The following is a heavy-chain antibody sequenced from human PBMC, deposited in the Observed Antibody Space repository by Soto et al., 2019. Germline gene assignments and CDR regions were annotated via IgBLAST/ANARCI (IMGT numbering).Heavy chain of an antibody. J-gene: IGHJ6*02. CDR1: GYTFTSYY. V-gene: IGHV1-46*01. CDR3: ARRIMTKSGGSRHKGIHG. D-gene: IGHD3-16*01. CDR2: INPSGGST. Sequence: ASVKFSCKASGYTFTSYYMHWVRQAPGQGLEWMGIINPSGGSTSYAQKFQGRVTMTRDTSTSTVYMELSSLRSEDTAVYYCARRIMTKSGGSRHKGIHGWGQGTTVPVSS.